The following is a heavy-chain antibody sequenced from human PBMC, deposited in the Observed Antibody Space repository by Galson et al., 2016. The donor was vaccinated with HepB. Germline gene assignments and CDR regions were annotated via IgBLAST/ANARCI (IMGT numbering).Heavy chain of an antibody. D-gene: IGHD6-25*01. J-gene: IGHJ4*02. Sequence: SLRLSCATSGFTFSGYWMTWVRQAPGKGLEWVANIKQDGSEKNYVDSVKGRFAISRDNAKNLVYLQMNSLRAEDTAMYYCASAPAATESDYWGQGTWSPSPQ. V-gene: IGHV3-7*01. CDR1: GFTFSGYW. CDR2: IKQDGSEK. CDR3: ASAPAATESDY.